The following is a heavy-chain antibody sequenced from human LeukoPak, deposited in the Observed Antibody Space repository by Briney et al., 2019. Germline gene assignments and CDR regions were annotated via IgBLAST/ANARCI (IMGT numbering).Heavy chain of an antibody. V-gene: IGHV3-21*01. D-gene: IGHD5-18*01. CDR3: ASGYSYGNYYYYGMDV. Sequence: GGSLRLSCAACGFTFSSYSMNWVRQAPGKGLEWVSSISGSSSYIYYADSVKGRFTISRDNAKNSLYLQMNSLRAEDTAVYYCASGYSYGNYYYYGMDVWGQGTTVTVSS. CDR2: ISGSSSYI. J-gene: IGHJ6*02. CDR1: GFTFSSYS.